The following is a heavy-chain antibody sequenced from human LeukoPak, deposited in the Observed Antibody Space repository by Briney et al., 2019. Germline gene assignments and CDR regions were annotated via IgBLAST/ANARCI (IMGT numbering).Heavy chain of an antibody. CDR2: LYNNGST. Sequence: SETLSLTCTVSGGSISTYYWSWVRQPAGKGLEWIGRLYNNGSTNYSPSLKSRVIMSFDPSKNQFSLKLNSVTAADTAFYYCVRDRGLGRGFDPWGQGTMVTVSS. V-gene: IGHV4-4*07. D-gene: IGHD3-16*01. CDR3: VRDRGLGRGFDP. J-gene: IGHJ5*02. CDR1: GGSISTYY.